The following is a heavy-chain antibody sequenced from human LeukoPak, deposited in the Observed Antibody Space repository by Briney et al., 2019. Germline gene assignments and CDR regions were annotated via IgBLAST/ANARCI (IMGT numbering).Heavy chain of an antibody. CDR3: TRDFVHGGGL. D-gene: IGHD3-3*01. Sequence: PGGSLRLSCAASGFTLSPDWIHWVRQAPGRGLEWVSRSNPDGRRRGYADSVKGRFTISRDNAKNTVYLQMDSLIVQDTTLYHCTRDFVHGGGLWGKGPLVSV. J-gene: IGHJ4*02. CDR1: GFTLSPDW. CDR2: SNPDGRRR. V-gene: IGHV3-74*01.